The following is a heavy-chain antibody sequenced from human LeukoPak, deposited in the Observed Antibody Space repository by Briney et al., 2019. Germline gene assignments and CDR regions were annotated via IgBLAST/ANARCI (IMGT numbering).Heavy chain of an antibody. J-gene: IGHJ4*02. CDR3: ARGAYSGYDLDY. V-gene: IGHV4-4*02. Sequence: SSGTLSLTCAVSGGSISSTNWWSWVRQPPGKGLEWIGEIYHSGSTNYNPSLKSRVIISVDMSKNQFSVKLSSVTAADTAVYYCARGAYSGYDLDYWGQGTLVTVSS. D-gene: IGHD5-12*01. CDR2: IYHSGST. CDR1: GGSISSTNW.